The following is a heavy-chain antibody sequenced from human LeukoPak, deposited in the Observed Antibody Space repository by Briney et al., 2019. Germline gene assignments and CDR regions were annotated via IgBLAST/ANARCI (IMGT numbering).Heavy chain of an antibody. CDR3: AKSTMIVVVLFDY. V-gene: IGHV3-23*01. CDR1: GFTFSSYA. CDR2: ISGSGGST. D-gene: IGHD3-22*01. J-gene: IGHJ4*02. Sequence: GGPLRLSCAASGFTFSSYAMSWVRQAPGKGLEWVSAISGSGGSTYYADSVKGRFTISRDNSKNTLYLQMNSLRAEDTAVYYCAKSTMIVVVLFDYWGLGTLVTVSS.